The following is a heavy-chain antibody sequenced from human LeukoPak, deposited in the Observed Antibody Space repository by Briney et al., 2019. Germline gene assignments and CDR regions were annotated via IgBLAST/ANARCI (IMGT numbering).Heavy chain of an antibody. CDR3: ARSPRGYQLPHKY. CDR1: GYTFTSYA. V-gene: IGHV1-3*01. J-gene: IGHJ4*02. CDR2: INAGNGNT. Sequence: GASVKVSCKASGYTFTSYAMHWVRQAPGQRLEWMGWINAGNGNTKYSQKFQGRVTITADESTSTAYMELSSLRSEDTAVYYCARSPRGYQLPHKYWGQGTLVTVSS. D-gene: IGHD2-2*01.